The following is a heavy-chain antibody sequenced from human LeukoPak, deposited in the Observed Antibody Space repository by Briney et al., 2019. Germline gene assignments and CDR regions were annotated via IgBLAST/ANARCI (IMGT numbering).Heavy chain of an antibody. CDR2: ISGSGGST. J-gene: IGHJ4*02. CDR3: AKDLFDGNPLFHFDY. V-gene: IGHV3-23*01. CDR1: GFTFSSYA. D-gene: IGHD4-23*01. Sequence: GGSLRLSCAASGFTFSSYAMSWVRQAPGKGLEWVSGISGSGGSTFYADSVKGRFTISRDNSKNTLYLEMNSPRAEDTAVYYWAKDLFDGNPLFHFDYWGQGTLVTVSS.